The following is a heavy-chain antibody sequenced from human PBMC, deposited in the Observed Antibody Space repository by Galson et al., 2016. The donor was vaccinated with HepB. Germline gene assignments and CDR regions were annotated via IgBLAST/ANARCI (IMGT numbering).Heavy chain of an antibody. J-gene: IGHJ3*02. D-gene: IGHD3-10*01. CDR3: SRDLARNYASGIHSPDASAI. V-gene: IGHV1-46*01. CDR1: GYTFTDYY. CDR2: INPSGGST. Sequence: SVKVSCKAFGYTFTDYYMHWVRQAPGQGLEWMGVINPSGGSTNYAHKFQGRVTMTRDTSTSTVYMEMNSLRAEDTAVDYWSRDLARNYASGIHSPDASAIWGQGTVVTVSS.